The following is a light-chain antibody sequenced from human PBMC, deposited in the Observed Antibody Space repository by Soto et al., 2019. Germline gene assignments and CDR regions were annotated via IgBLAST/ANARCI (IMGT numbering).Light chain of an antibody. CDR2: EGS. Sequence: SVLTQPASVSGSPGQSITISCTGTNNDVVNFDLVSWYQQHPGKAPKLIIYEGSKRPSGISTRFSGSKSGNTASVTISGLQAEDEADYYCSSYTSGSVLFGGGTKLTVL. CDR1: NNDVVNFDL. V-gene: IGLV2-14*02. J-gene: IGLJ2*01. CDR3: SSYTSGSVL.